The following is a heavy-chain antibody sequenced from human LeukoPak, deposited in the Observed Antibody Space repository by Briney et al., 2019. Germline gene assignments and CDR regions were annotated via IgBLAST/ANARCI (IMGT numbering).Heavy chain of an antibody. CDR2: TSSNGGST. J-gene: IGHJ5*02. D-gene: IGHD3-22*01. CDR3: VKETVDSSGYYNWFDH. CDR1: GFTFSSYA. V-gene: IGHV3-64D*06. Sequence: GGSLSLLCSASGFTFSSYAMHWVGQAPGKGLEYVSATSSNGGSTYYADSVKGRFTISKDNSKNTLYLQMSSLRAEDTAVYYCVKETVDSSGYYNWFDHWGQGTLVTVSS.